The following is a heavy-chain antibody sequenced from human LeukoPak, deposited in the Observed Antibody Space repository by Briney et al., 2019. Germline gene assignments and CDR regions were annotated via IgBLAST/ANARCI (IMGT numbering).Heavy chain of an antibody. CDR2: IRYDGSNK. D-gene: IGHD6-13*01. J-gene: IGHJ4*02. V-gene: IGHV3-30*02. CDR3: ASGRSPGYSSSWYLPDVDY. Sequence: PGGSLRLSCAASGFTFSSYGMHWVRQAPGKGLGWVAFIRYDGSNKYYADSVKGRFTISRDNSKNTLYLQMNSLRAEDTAVYYCASGRSPGYSSSWYLPDVDYWGQGTLVTVSS. CDR1: GFTFSSYG.